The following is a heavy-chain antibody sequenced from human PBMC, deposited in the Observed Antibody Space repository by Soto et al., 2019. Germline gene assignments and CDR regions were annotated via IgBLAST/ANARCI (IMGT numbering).Heavy chain of an antibody. CDR1: GFTFSSYG. CDR3: AKDGQGLMDYYDSSGYYPTNYFDY. D-gene: IGHD3-22*01. V-gene: IGHV3-30*18. J-gene: IGHJ4*02. Sequence: GGSLRLSCAASGFTFSSYGMHWVRQAPGKGLEWVAVISYDGSNKYYADSVKGRFTISRDNSKNTLYLQMNSLRAEDTAVYYCAKDGQGLMDYYDSSGYYPTNYFDYWGQGTLVTVSS. CDR2: ISYDGSNK.